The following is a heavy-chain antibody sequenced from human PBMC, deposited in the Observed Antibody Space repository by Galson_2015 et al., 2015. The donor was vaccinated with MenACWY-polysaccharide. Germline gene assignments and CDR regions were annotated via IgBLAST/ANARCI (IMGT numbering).Heavy chain of an antibody. D-gene: IGHD5-24*01. Sequence: SVKVSCKAPGDTFTDYYMHWVRQAPGQGLEWMGWINPNSGGANYAQKFQGRVTMTRDTSISTAYMELSRLRSDDTAVYYCARGAALRRGDGYNYGFEYWGQGTLVTVSS. CDR3: ARGAALRRGDGYNYGFEY. J-gene: IGHJ4*02. CDR2: INPNSGGA. V-gene: IGHV1-2*02. CDR1: GDTFTDYY.